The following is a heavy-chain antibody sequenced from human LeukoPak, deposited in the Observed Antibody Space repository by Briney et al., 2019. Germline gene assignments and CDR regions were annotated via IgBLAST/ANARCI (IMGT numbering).Heavy chain of an antibody. J-gene: IGHJ6*03. CDR3: AGDSTSWLGSYMDV. CDR1: GFTVSSNY. Sequence: GGSLRLSCAASGFTVSSNYMSWVRQAPGKGLEWVSVIYSGGSTYYADSVKGRFTISRDNSKNTLYLQMNSLRAEDTAVYYCAGDSTSWLGSYMDVWGKGTTVTVSS. CDR2: IYSGGST. D-gene: IGHD2-2*01. V-gene: IGHV3-53*01.